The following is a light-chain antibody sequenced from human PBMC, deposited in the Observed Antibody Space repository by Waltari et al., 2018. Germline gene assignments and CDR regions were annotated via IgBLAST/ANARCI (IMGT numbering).Light chain of an antibody. CDR1: SRDVGTYNI. V-gene: IGLV2-23*01. CDR3: CSFAGSSPHVV. CDR2: EST. Sequence: QSALTQPASVSGSPGQSITISCTGTSRDVGTYNIVSWYQLHPGKAPKLIIYESTKRPSGVSSRFSGSKSGNTASLTISGLQAEDEADYYCCSFAGSSPHVVFGGGTKLTVL. J-gene: IGLJ2*01.